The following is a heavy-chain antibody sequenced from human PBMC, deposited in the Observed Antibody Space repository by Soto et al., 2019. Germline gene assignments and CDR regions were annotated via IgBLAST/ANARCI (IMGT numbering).Heavy chain of an antibody. J-gene: IGHJ4*02. Sequence: SETLSLTCAVYGGSFSGYYWSWIRQPPGKGLEWIGEINHSGSTNYNPSLKSRVTISVDTSKNQFSLKLSSVTAADTAVYYCARARNVRYFDWLLSPTFDYWGQETLVTVSS. CDR1: GGSFSGYY. CDR2: INHSGST. D-gene: IGHD3-9*01. V-gene: IGHV4-34*01. CDR3: ARARNVRYFDWLLSPTFDY.